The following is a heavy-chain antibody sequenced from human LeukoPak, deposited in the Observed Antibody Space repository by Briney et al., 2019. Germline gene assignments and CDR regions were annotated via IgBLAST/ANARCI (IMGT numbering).Heavy chain of an antibody. CDR1: GFIFSNYA. CDR3: AKWGDYDILTGYYDSDY. CDR2: ICGRDGGT. J-gene: IGHJ4*01. Sequence: PGASLRLYCAASGFIFSNYAMSWVRQAPGKGLEWFSAICGRDGGTYYADSVKGRFTVYRDNPKNTLYLQMNTLRVEDTAVYYCAKWGDYDILTGYYDSDYWGHGTLVTVSS. V-gene: IGHV3-23*01. D-gene: IGHD3-9*01.